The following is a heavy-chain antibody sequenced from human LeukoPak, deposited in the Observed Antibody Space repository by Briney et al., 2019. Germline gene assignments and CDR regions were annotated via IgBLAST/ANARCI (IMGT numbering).Heavy chain of an antibody. CDR2: IYPGNSDT. V-gene: IGHV5-51*01. CDR1: GYSFTSDW. Sequence: GESLKISFKSSGYSFTSDWIGWVRPMPGKGLELMGIIYPGNSDTRYSPSFQGQVTISADKSISTAYLQWNSLKASDTAMYYCARLPYCGGDCYPNWFDPWGQGTLVTVSS. CDR3: ARLPYCGGDCYPNWFDP. J-gene: IGHJ5*02. D-gene: IGHD2-21*02.